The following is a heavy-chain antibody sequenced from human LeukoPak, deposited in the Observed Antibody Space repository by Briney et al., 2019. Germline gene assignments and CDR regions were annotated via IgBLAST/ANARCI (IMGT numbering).Heavy chain of an antibody. D-gene: IGHD2-2*01. CDR1: GYTFTSYY. J-gene: IGHJ4*02. CDR2: INPSGGST. Sequence: ASVKVSCKASGYTFTSYYMHWVRQAPGQGLEWMGIINPSGGSTSYAQKFQGRVTLTRDMSTSTVYMELSSLRSEDTAVYYCARGAVPAAFDYWGQGTLVTVSS. CDR3: ARGAVPAAFDY. V-gene: IGHV1-46*01.